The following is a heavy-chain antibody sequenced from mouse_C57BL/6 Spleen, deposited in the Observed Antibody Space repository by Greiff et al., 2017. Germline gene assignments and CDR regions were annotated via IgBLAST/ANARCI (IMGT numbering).Heavy chain of an antibody. Sequence: QVQLQQPGAELVRPGTSVKLSCKASGYTFTSYWMHWVKQRPGQGLEWIGVIDPSDSYTNYNQKFKGKATLTVDTSSSTAYMQLSSLTSEDSAVYYCARTLLTGTPFAYWGQGTLVTVSA. V-gene: IGHV1-59*01. CDR3: ARTLLTGTPFAY. CDR2: IDPSDSYT. D-gene: IGHD4-1*01. CDR1: GYTFTSYW. J-gene: IGHJ3*01.